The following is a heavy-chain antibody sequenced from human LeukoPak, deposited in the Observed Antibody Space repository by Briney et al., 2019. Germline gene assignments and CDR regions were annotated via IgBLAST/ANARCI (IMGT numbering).Heavy chain of an antibody. CDR1: GFTFSSYW. CDR2: IEYDGSST. CDR3: AREGVAGALDY. D-gene: IGHD6-19*01. V-gene: IGHV3-74*01. J-gene: IGHJ4*02. Sequence: PGGSLRLSCAASGFTFSSYWLHWVRQVPGRGLVWVSRIEYDGSSTGYADSAKGRFTISRDNAKNTLYLQMNSLRAEDTAVYYCAREGVAGALDYWGQGTLVTVSS.